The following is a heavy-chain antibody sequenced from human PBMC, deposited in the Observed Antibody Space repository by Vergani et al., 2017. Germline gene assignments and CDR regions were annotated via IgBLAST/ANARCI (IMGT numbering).Heavy chain of an antibody. Sequence: EVELVQSGPEMRKPGESLKISCKGSEYSFGNYWIGWVRQMPRKGLEWMGIIYPADSDTRYSPSFQGQVTISADKSISTAFLQWDSLKASDTALYDCARHTTYTDSWGQGTLVTVSS. J-gene: IGHJ4*02. CDR1: EYSFGNYW. CDR3: ARHTTYTDS. CDR2: IYPADSDT. V-gene: IGHV5-51*01. D-gene: IGHD1-1*01.